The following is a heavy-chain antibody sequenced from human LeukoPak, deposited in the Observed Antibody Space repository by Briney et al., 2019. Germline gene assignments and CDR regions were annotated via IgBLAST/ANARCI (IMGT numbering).Heavy chain of an antibody. D-gene: IGHD6-13*01. CDR2: IYHSGST. V-gene: IGHV4-38-2*02. CDR1: GYSISSGYY. Sequence: SETLSLTCTVSGYSISSGYYWGWIRQPPGKGLEWIGSIYHSGSTYYNPSLKSRVTISVDTSKNQFSLKLSSVTAADTAVYYCARVRHSSPDYWGQGTLVTVSS. CDR3: ARVRHSSPDY. J-gene: IGHJ4*02.